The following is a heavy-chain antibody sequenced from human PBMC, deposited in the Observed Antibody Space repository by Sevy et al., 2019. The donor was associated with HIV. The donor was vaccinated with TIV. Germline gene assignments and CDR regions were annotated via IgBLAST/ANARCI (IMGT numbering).Heavy chain of an antibody. J-gene: IGHJ4*02. V-gene: IGHV3-30*02. D-gene: IGHD6-13*01. CDR2: IRYDGSNK. Sequence: GGSLRLSCAASGFTFSSYGMHWVRQAPAKGLEWVAFIRYDGSNKYYADSVKGRFTISRDNSKNTLYLQMNSLRAEDTAVYYCAKDREAAAGTLDYWGQGTLVTVSS. CDR3: AKDREAAAGTLDY. CDR1: GFTFSSYG.